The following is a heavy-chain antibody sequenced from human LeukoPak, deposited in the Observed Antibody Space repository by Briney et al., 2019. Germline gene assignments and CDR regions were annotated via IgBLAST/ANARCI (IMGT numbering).Heavy chain of an antibody. Sequence: SVKVSSKASGGTFSSYAISWVRQAPGQGLEWMGGIIPIFGTANYAQKFQGRVTITADESTSTAYMELGSLRSEDTAVYYCARAASDRGYSGYDILYYYYYYGMDVWGQGTTVTVSS. CDR1: GGTFSSYA. D-gene: IGHD5-12*01. CDR3: ARAASDRGYSGYDILYYYYYYGMDV. CDR2: IIPIFGTA. V-gene: IGHV1-69*01. J-gene: IGHJ6*02.